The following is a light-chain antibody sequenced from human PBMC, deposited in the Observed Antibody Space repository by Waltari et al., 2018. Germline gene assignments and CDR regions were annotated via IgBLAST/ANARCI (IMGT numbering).Light chain of an antibody. V-gene: IGKV1-9*01. CDR2: SAS. J-gene: IGKJ4*01. CDR3: QQLNSYPLT. Sequence: DIQLTQSPSSLSSSVGDRLTITCRASQGISSYLSWYQVRPGKAPKLLIYSASTLQSGVPSRVSGSGSGTDFTLTISSLQPEDFATYYCQQLNSYPLTFGGGTKLEIK. CDR1: QGISSY.